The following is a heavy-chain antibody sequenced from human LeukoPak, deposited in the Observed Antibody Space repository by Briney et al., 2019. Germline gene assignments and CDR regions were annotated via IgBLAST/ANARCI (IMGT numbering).Heavy chain of an antibody. CDR3: ARAGSGSGWYFDY. CDR1: GYDFSSVG. J-gene: IGHJ4*02. V-gene: IGHV1-18*01. D-gene: IGHD6-19*01. Sequence: ASVKVSCKASGYDFSSVGITWVRRAPGQGLEWMGWISPYNGNTRYAQKFQGRVAMTTDTSTNTAYMGLRGLRFNDTAVYYCARAGSGSGWYFDYWGQGTLVTVSS. CDR2: ISPYNGNT.